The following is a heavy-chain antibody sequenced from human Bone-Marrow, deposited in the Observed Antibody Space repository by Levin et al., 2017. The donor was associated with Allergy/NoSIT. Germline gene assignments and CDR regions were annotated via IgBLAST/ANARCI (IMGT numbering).Heavy chain of an antibody. CDR2: ISSSGSYI. Sequence: NAGGSLRLSCAASGFTFSTYSMSWVRQAPGKGLEWVSSISSSGSYIYYADSVKGRFTISKDNAQNSLYLQMNSLRAEDTAVYYCARSRGAVASGMDYWGQGTLVTVSS. D-gene: IGHD6-19*01. V-gene: IGHV3-21*01. J-gene: IGHJ4*02. CDR1: GFTFSTYS. CDR3: ARSRGAVASGMDY.